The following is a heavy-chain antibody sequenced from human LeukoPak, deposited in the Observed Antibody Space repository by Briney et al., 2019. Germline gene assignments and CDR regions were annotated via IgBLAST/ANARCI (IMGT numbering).Heavy chain of an antibody. CDR2: IYYSGST. CDR1: GGSISSYY. D-gene: IGHD3-3*01. CDR3: ARGGYYDFWSGSPYNWFDP. Sequence: SETLSLTCTVSGGSISSYYWSWIRQPPGKGLEWIGYIYYSGSTNYNPSLKSRVTISVDTSKNQFSLKLSSVTAADTAVYYCARGGYYDFWSGSPYNWFDPWGQGTLVTVSS. J-gene: IGHJ5*02. V-gene: IGHV4-59*01.